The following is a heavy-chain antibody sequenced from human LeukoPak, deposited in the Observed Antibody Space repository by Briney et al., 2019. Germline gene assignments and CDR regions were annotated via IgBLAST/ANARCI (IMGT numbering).Heavy chain of an antibody. CDR1: GYTFTSYY. Sequence: ASVKVSCKASGYTFTSYYMHWVRQAPGQGLEWMGIINPSGGSTSYAQKFQGRVTMTRDMSTSTVYMELSSLRSEDTAVYYCARDRMGYDILTGYEDNDAFDIWGQGTMVTVSS. CDR3: ARDRMGYDILTGYEDNDAFDI. D-gene: IGHD3-9*01. CDR2: INPSGGST. V-gene: IGHV1-46*01. J-gene: IGHJ3*02.